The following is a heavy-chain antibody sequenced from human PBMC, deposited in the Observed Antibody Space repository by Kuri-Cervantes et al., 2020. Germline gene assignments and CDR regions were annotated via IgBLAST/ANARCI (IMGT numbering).Heavy chain of an antibody. V-gene: IGHV4-30-2*01. CDR3: ARGIIAVAGMPLS. D-gene: IGHD6-19*01. J-gene: IGHJ5*02. CDR2: IYHSGST. CDR1: GGSIGSGGYF. Sequence: SETLSLTCTVSGGSIGSGGYFWSWIRQHPGKGLEWIGYIYHSGSTYYNPSLKSRVTISVDRSKNQFSLKLSSVTAADTAVYYCARGIIAVAGMPLSWGQGTLVTVSS.